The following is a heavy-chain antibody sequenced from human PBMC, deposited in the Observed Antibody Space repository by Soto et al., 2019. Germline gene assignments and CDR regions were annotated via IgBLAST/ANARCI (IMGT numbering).Heavy chain of an antibody. Sequence: SSETLSLTCTVSGDSISSDYWSWIRQPPGKALEWIGYIYYSGSTNYNPSLKSRVTISVDTSKSQFSLKLNSVTAADTAVYYCARHRYSYGWIDNWGQGTLVTVSS. CDR2: IYYSGST. CDR1: GDSISSDY. J-gene: IGHJ4*02. D-gene: IGHD5-18*01. V-gene: IGHV4-59*08. CDR3: ARHRYSYGWIDN.